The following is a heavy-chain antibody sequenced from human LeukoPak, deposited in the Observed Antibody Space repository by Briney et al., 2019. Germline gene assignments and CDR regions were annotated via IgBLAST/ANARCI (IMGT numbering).Heavy chain of an antibody. CDR1: GGSISSYF. Sequence: SETLSLTCTVSGGSISSYFWSWIRQPAGKGLEWIGRIYTSGSTNYNPSLKSRVTISADKSTNQFSLKLSSVTAADTSVYYCARDRFGDLNYFDYWGQGTLVTVSS. D-gene: IGHD3-3*01. CDR3: ARDRFGDLNYFDY. V-gene: IGHV4-4*07. CDR2: IYTSGST. J-gene: IGHJ4*02.